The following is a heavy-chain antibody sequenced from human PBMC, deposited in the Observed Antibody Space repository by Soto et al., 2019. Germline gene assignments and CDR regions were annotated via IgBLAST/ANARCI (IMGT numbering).Heavy chain of an antibody. CDR2: IGISGVDT. V-gene: IGHV3-23*01. CDR3: SKARGEYRDYDYY. CDR1: GFTFSSYT. J-gene: IGHJ4*02. Sequence: GGSLRLSCAASGFTFSSYTMVWVRQAPGKGLEWVSCIGISGVDTYYADSVKGRFTISRDNSRNTLYLQMNSLRAEDTALYYFSKARGEYRDYDYYWGQGTLDIVSS. D-gene: IGHD5-12*01.